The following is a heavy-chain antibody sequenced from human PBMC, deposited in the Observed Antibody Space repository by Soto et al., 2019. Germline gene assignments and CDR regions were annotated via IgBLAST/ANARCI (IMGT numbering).Heavy chain of an antibody. CDR3: ARLNIGAILTGSWTFDY. J-gene: IGHJ4*02. CDR2: IDPSDSYT. V-gene: IGHV5-10-1*01. CDR1: GYSFTSYW. Sequence: PGESLKISCKGSGYSFTSYWISWVRQMPGKGLEWMGRIDPSDSYTNYSPSFQGHVTISADKSISTAYLQWSSLKASDTAMYYCARLNIGAILTGSWTFDYWGRGTLVTVSS. D-gene: IGHD3-9*01.